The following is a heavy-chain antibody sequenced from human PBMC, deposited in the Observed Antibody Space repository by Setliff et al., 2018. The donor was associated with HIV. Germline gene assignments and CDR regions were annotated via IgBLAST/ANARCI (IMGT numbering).Heavy chain of an antibody. CDR3: TRLRGYSYGLASYYYYYMDV. Sequence: GGSLRLSCAASGFTFSPYGMHWVRQAPGKGLEWVAIIWYDGSDKYYADSVKGRFTISRDNSKNTLYLQMNSLKTEDTAVYYCTRLRGYSYGLASYYYYYMDVWGKGTTVTVSS. J-gene: IGHJ6*03. D-gene: IGHD5-18*01. V-gene: IGHV3-33*03. CDR1: GFTFSPYG. CDR2: IWYDGSDK.